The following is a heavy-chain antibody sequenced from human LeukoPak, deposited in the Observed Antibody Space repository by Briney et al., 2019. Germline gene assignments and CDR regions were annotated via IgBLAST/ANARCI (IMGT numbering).Heavy chain of an antibody. D-gene: IGHD6-13*01. CDR3: ARGVAAAGTDWFDP. V-gene: IGHV4-39*01. Sequence: SETLSLTCTVSGGSISSSSYYWGWIRQPPGKGLEWIGSIYYSGSTYYNPSLESRVTISVDTSKNQFSLKLSSVTAADTAVYYCARGVAAAGTDWFDPWGQGTLVTVSS. J-gene: IGHJ5*02. CDR1: GGSISSSSYY. CDR2: IYYSGST.